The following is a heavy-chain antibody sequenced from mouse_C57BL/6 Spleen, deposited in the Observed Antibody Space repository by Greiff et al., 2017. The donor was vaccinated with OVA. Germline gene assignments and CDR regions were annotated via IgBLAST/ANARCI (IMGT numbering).Heavy chain of an antibody. D-gene: IGHD1-2*01. CDR2: IYPGSGST. Sequence: QVQLQQPGAELVKPGASVKMSCKASGYTFTSYWITWVKQRPGQGLEWIGDIYPGSGSTNYTEKFKSKATLTVDTSSSTAYMKLSSLTSEDSAVYYCARGELLRPHYYAMDYWGQGTSVTVSS. CDR3: ARGELLRPHYYAMDY. CDR1: GYTFTSYW. V-gene: IGHV1-55*01. J-gene: IGHJ4*01.